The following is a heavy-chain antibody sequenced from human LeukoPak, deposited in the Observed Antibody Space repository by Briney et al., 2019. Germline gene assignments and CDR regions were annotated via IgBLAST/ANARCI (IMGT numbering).Heavy chain of an antibody. CDR3: ASCLRWDGGSCYFDY. CDR1: GGSLSSSSYY. J-gene: IGHJ4*02. CDR2: FSYSGSS. Sequence: PSETLSLTCTVSGGSLSSSSYYWGWIRQPPGKGLEWIGRVGSFSYSGSSYYNPFLKSRVTISLDTPKNQFSLTLSSVTAADTAVYYCASCLRWDGGSCYFDYWGQGTLVTVSS. D-gene: IGHD2-15*01. V-gene: IGHV4-39*07.